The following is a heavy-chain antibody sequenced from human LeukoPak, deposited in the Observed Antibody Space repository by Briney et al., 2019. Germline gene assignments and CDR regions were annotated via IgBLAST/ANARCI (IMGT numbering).Heavy chain of an antibody. CDR3: AGSVAGLDY. V-gene: IGHV3-7*03. Sequence: GGSLRLSCAASGFTFTTYWMGWVRQAPGKGLEWVANIKPDGSAKYYVDSVKGRFTISRDNAKNSLYLQMNSLRAEDTAVYYCAGSVAGLDYWGQGTLVTVSS. J-gene: IGHJ4*02. CDR2: IKPDGSAK. D-gene: IGHD6-19*01. CDR1: GFTFTTYW.